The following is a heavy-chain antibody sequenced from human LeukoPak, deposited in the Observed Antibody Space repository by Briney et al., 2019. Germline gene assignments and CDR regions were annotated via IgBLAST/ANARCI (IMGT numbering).Heavy chain of an antibody. CDR2: IQQDGSEK. J-gene: IGHJ4*02. Sequence: GGSLRLSCVASGFTFSRYWMSWVRQAPGKGLEWVANIQQDGSEKHYVDSVKGRFTISRDNAKNSLYLQVNSLRAEDTAVYYCARDEVGATYYFDYWGQGTLVTVSS. V-gene: IGHV3-7*01. CDR1: GFTFSRYW. D-gene: IGHD1-26*01. CDR3: ARDEVGATYYFDY.